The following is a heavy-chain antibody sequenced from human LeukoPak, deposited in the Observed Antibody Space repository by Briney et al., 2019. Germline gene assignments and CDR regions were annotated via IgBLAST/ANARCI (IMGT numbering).Heavy chain of an antibody. CDR1: GYTFTGYG. D-gene: IGHD6-19*01. CDR2: ISAYNGNT. CDR3: ARDPALGYNSGWYNWFDP. J-gene: IGHJ5*02. V-gene: IGHV1-18*01. Sequence: ASVKVSCKASGYTFTGYGISWMRQAPGQGLEWMGWISAYNGNTNYAQKLQGRVTMTTDTSTSTAYMELRSLRSDDTAVYYCARDPALGYNSGWYNWFDPWGQGTLVTVSS.